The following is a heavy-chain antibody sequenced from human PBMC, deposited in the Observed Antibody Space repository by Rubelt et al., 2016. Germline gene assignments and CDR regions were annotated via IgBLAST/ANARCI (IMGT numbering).Heavy chain of an antibody. CDR1: GDTFTGYY. CDR2: INPKTGGT. J-gene: IGHJ5*02. Sequence: GTEVKKPGASVKVSCKASGDTFTGYYMHWVRQAPGQGLDWMGRINPKTGGTQYAQKFQGRVTMTRDTSIRTAYLELTRLRSDDTAVYYCARDLVYSSGFPLRFDPWGQGTLVTVSS. CDR3: ARDLVYSSGFPLRFDP. V-gene: IGHV1-2*06. D-gene: IGHD6-19*01.